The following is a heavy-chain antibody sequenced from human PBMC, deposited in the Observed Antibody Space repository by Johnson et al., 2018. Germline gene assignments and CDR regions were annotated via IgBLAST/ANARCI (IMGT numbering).Heavy chain of an antibody. D-gene: IGHD2-21*02. CDR3: ARGASFGGDCYCPYYYGMDV. J-gene: IGHJ6*02. CDR2: ISYSGST. CDR1: GGSISSYY. V-gene: IGHV4-59*01. Sequence: QVQLQESGPGLVKPSETLSLTCTVSGGSISSYYWSWIRQPPGKGLEWIGSISYSGSTNYNPSLKSRVTISVDTSKNQFSLKLSSVTAADTAVYYCARGASFGGDCYCPYYYGMDVWGQGTTVTVSS.